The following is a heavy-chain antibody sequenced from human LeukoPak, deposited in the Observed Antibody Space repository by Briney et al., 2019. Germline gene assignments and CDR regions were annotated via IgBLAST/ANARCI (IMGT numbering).Heavy chain of an antibody. Sequence: GASVKVSCKASGGTFSSYAISWVRQAPGQGLEWMGGIIPIFGTANYAQKFQGRVTITADESTSTAYMELSSLRSEDTAVYYCARLTAPRSAADYWGQGTLVTVSS. CDR2: IIPIFGTA. V-gene: IGHV1-69*13. J-gene: IGHJ4*02. D-gene: IGHD1-20*01. CDR1: GGTFSSYA. CDR3: ARLTAPRSAADY.